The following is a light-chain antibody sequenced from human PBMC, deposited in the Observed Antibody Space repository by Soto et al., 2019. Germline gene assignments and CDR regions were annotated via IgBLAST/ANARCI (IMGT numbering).Light chain of an antibody. Sequence: AIQLTQSPSSLSASVGDRATITCRASQGISSALAWYQQKPGKAPKLLIYDASTLESGVPSRFSGSGSGTDFTLTISSLQPEDFATYYCQQFNSDHLTFGGGTKVEIK. CDR2: DAS. CDR3: QQFNSDHLT. J-gene: IGKJ4*01. V-gene: IGKV1-13*02. CDR1: QGISSA.